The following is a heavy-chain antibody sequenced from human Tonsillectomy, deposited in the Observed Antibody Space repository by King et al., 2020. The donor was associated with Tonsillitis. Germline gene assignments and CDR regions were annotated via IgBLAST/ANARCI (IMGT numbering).Heavy chain of an antibody. Sequence: VQLQQWGAGLLKPSETLSLTCAVYGGSFSGYYWSWIRQPPGKGLEWIGEINHSGSTNYNPSLKSPVTISVDTSKNQFSLKLSSVTAADTAVYYCARGRIRYCTNGVCNYYYMDVWGKGTTVTVSS. V-gene: IGHV4-34*01. CDR3: ARGRIRYCTNGVCNYYYMDV. CDR1: GGSFSGYY. J-gene: IGHJ6*03. D-gene: IGHD2-8*01. CDR2: INHSGST.